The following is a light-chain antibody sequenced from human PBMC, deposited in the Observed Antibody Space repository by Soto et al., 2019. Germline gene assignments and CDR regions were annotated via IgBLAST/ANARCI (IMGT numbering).Light chain of an antibody. CDR3: AVWDDSLCVPYVV. Sequence: QSVLTQPPSASGTPGQRVTISCSGSSSNLGSNYVYWYQQLPGMAPKLLIYRNNQRPSGVADRFSGAKSGTSASLAISGLRSEDEADYYCAVWDDSLCVPYVVFGGGTQLTVL. J-gene: IGLJ2*01. CDR2: RNN. CDR1: SSNLGSNY. V-gene: IGLV1-47*01.